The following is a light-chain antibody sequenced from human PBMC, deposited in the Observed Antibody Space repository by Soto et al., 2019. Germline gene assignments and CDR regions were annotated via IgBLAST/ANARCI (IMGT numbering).Light chain of an antibody. Sequence: NFMLTQPHSVSESPGKTLTISCTRSSGSIAINYVQWYQQRPGSAPTTVIYEDNQRPSGVPDRFSGSIDSSSNSASLTISGLKTEDEADYYCQSYDSSNHVVFGGGTQLTVL. CDR2: EDN. CDR1: SGSIAINY. J-gene: IGLJ2*01. V-gene: IGLV6-57*04. CDR3: QSYDSSNHVV.